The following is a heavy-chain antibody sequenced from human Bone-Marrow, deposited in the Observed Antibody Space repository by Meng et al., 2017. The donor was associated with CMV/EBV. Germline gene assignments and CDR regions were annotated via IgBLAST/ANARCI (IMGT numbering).Heavy chain of an antibody. V-gene: IGHV3-7*03. CDR3: ARDSESWIQLRVAGSYYYGMDV. J-gene: IGHJ6*02. D-gene: IGHD5-18*01. Sequence: GGSLILACAASGFTFSSYWMSWVRQATGKGLEWVANITQDGSEKYYVDSVKGRFTISRDNDKNSLYLQMNSLRAEDTAVYYCARDSESWIQLRVAGSYYYGMDVWGQGTTVTFYS. CDR2: ITQDGSEK. CDR1: GFTFSSYW.